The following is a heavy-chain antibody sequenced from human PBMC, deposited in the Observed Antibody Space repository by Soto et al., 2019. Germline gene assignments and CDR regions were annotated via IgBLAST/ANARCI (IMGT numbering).Heavy chain of an antibody. CDR2: IYYSGST. Sequence: KSSETLSLTCTVSGGSISSYYWSWIRQPPGKGLEWIGYIYYSGSTNYNPSLKSRVTISVDTSKNQFSLKLSSVTAADTAVYYCARGYDSSGYRGPYFDYWGQGTLVTVSS. J-gene: IGHJ4*02. CDR1: GGSISSYY. D-gene: IGHD3-22*01. CDR3: ARGYDSSGYRGPYFDY. V-gene: IGHV4-59*01.